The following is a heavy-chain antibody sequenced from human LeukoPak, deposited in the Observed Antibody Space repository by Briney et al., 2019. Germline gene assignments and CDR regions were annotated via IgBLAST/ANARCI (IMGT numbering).Heavy chain of an antibody. J-gene: IGHJ4*02. D-gene: IGHD3-10*01. V-gene: IGHV3-30-3*01. CDR1: GFTFSTYA. CDR2: ISYDGSNK. CDR3: ARTTTPHYYGSGSYALGY. Sequence: GGTLRLSCAASGFTFSTYAMHWVRQGSGKGLEWGAVISYDGSNKYYAESVKGRYPISRDNSKNTLYLQMSTLSAEDTAVYYCARTTTPHYYGSGSYALGYWGQGTLVTVSS.